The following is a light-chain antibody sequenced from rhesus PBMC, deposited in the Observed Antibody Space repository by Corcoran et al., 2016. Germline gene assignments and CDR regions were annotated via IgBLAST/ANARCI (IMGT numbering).Light chain of an antibody. V-gene: IGKV1-33*02. Sequence: DIQMTQSPSSLSASVGDRVTITCQASQGISGWLAWYQQKPGKAPRLLIYAASSLQSGVPPRFSGSGSGTDFILTISSLQPEDFATYYCQQHNSCPWTFGQGTKVEIK. CDR1: QGISGW. J-gene: IGKJ1*01. CDR2: AAS. CDR3: QQHNSCPWT.